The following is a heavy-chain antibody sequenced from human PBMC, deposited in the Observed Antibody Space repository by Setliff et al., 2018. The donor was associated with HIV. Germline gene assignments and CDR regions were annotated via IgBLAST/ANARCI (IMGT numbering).Heavy chain of an antibody. D-gene: IGHD5-18*01. CDR1: GYTFTGYY. CDR2: INPKSGGT. J-gene: IGHJ4*02. Sequence: ASVKVSCKASGYTFTGYYMHWVRQAPGQGLEWMGWINPKSGGTNYAQKFQGRVTMTRDTSISTAYMDLSRLRSDDTAVYYCAREGYGDKFDYWGQGTLVTVSS. V-gene: IGHV1-2*02. CDR3: AREGYGDKFDY.